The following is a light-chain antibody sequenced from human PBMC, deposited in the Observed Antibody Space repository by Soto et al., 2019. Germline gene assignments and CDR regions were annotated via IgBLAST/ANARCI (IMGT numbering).Light chain of an antibody. CDR1: QTISIF. CDR2: TAS. V-gene: IGKV1-39*01. J-gene: IGKJ4*01. CDR3: QKSYKTPLT. Sequence: DIQMTQSPSSLSASVGDRVTITCRASQTISIFLNWYQHKPGKPPTLLIYTASSLQSGVPSRFSGSGSGTDFTLTISSLQPEDFATYYCQKSYKTPLTFGGGTKVDIK.